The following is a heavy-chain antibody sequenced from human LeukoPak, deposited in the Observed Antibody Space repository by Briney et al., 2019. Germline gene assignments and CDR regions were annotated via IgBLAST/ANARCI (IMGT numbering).Heavy chain of an antibody. J-gene: IGHJ4*02. CDR3: AKDVVPAAMGPFDY. D-gene: IGHD2-2*01. CDR2: ISGSGGST. Sequence: GGSLRLSCAASGFTFSSYGMHWVRQAPGKGLEWVSAISGSGGSTYYADSVKGRFTISRDNSKNTLYLQMNSLRAEDTAVYYCAKDVVPAAMGPFDYWGQGTLVTVSS. V-gene: IGHV3-23*01. CDR1: GFTFSSYG.